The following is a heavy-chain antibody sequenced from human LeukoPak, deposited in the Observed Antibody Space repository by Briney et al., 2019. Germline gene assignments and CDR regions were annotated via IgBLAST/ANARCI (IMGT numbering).Heavy chain of an antibody. D-gene: IGHD5-18*01. V-gene: IGHV3-74*01. CDR3: ASGWNTVVVPIDF. CDR2: INSDGSST. J-gene: IGHJ4*02. Sequence: GGSLRLSCTASGFTFSSYWMHWVRQAPGKGLVWVSCINSDGSSTSYADSVKGRFTISRDNAKNTLYLQMNSLRAEDTAVYYCASGWNTVVVPIDFWGQGNQVTVSS. CDR1: GFTFSSYW.